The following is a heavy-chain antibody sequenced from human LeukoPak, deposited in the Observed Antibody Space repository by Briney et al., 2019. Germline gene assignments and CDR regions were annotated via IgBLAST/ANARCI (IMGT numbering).Heavy chain of an antibody. CDR3: ARIHRWPGEYFDY. D-gene: IGHD5-24*01. CDR2: INHSGST. J-gene: IGHJ4*02. Sequence: SETLSLTCAVYGGSFSGYYWSWIRQPPGKGLEWIGEINHSGSTNYNPSLKSRVTISVDTSKNQFSLKLSSVTAADTAVYYCARIHRWPGEYFDYWGQGTLVTVSS. CDR1: GGSFSGYY. V-gene: IGHV4-34*01.